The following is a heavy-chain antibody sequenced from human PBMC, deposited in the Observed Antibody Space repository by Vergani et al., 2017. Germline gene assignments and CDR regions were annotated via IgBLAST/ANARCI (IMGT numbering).Heavy chain of an antibody. CDR3: AATVTTKAAYSYYSMDV. Sequence: QVQLVDSGGGLVKPGGSLRLSCAASGFTFRDYYMNWIRQAPGKGLEWVSYISSGGGTFYYTDSVKGRFTISRDNAKNSLFFQMNSLRAEDTDVYYCAATVTTKAAYSYYSMDVWGQGTTVTFSS. V-gene: IGHV3-11*04. D-gene: IGHD4-17*01. CDR2: ISSGGGTF. J-gene: IGHJ6*02. CDR1: GFTFRDYY.